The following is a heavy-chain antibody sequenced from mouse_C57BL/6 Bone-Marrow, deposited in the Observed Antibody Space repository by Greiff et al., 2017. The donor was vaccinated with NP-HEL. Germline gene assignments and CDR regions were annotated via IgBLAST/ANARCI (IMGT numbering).Heavy chain of an antibody. D-gene: IGHD3-3*01. CDR3: AREGPPYYFDY. V-gene: IGHV1-55*01. J-gene: IGHJ2*01. CDR1: GYTFTSFW. CDR2: IYPGSGST. Sequence: LQQPGAELVKPGASVKMSCKASGYTFTSFWITWVKQRPGQGLEWIGDIYPGSGSTNYHEKFMSKAPLPVDPSSSTAYMQLSSLTSEDSAVYYWAREGPPYYFDYWGQGTTLTVSS.